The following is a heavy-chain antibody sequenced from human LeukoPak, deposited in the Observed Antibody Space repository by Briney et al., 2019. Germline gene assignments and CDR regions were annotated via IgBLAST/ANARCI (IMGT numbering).Heavy chain of an antibody. CDR1: VVTFSTYA. V-gene: IGHV3-23*01. Sequence: GGSLRLSSAAPVVTFSTYAVNCVRQAPGKGLEWVSAISSSGGTTYYADSVKGRFSIPRDNSKNTLYLRRKSMRGEDKAIYYFAKGRNAWPTNFVSWGQGTLVTVSA. D-gene: IGHD5-24*01. CDR2: ISSSGGTT. CDR3: AKGRNAWPTNFVS. J-gene: IGHJ4*02.